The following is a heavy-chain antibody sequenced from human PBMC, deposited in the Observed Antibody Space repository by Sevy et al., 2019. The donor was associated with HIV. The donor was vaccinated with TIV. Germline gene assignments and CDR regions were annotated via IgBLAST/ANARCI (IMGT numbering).Heavy chain of an antibody. V-gene: IGHV1-69*13. Sequence: ASVKVSCKASGGTFSSYAISWVRQAPGQGLEWMGGIIPIFGTANYAQKFQGRVTITADESTSTAYMELSSLRSEDTAVYYCVSCPNYHYYYGMDVWGQGTTVTVSS. CDR1: GGTFSSYA. J-gene: IGHJ6*02. CDR2: IIPIFGTA. CDR3: VSCPNYHYYYGMDV.